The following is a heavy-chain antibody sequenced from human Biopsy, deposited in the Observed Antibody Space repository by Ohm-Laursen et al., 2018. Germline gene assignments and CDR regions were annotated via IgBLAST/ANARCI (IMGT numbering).Heavy chain of an antibody. J-gene: IGHJ1*01. V-gene: IGHV4-61*01. CDR1: GDSVGSGTFH. CDR2: VYYTGNT. CDR3: VRQGGYFQN. Sequence: GTLSLTCSVSGDSVGSGTFHWGWIRQPPGKGLEWIGHVYYTGNTNYNPSLKSRVTISMDMSKNQFSLRLSSVTAADTAVYYCVRQGGYFQNWGPGSQVAVSS. D-gene: IGHD5-12*01.